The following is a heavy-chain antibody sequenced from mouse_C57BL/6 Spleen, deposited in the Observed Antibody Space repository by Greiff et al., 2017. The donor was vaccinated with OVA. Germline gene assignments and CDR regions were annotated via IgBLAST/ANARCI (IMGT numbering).Heavy chain of an antibody. CDR3: ARNPYYGSSYYYAMDY. CDR1: GFSLSTSGMG. Sequence: QVTLKESGPGILQSSQTLSLTCSFSGFSLSTSGMGVSWIRQPSGKGLEWLAHIYWDDDKRYNPSLKSRLTISKDTSRNQVFLKITSVDTADTATYYCARNPYYGSSYYYAMDYWGQGTSVTVSS. J-gene: IGHJ4*01. D-gene: IGHD1-1*01. V-gene: IGHV8-12*01. CDR2: IYWDDDK.